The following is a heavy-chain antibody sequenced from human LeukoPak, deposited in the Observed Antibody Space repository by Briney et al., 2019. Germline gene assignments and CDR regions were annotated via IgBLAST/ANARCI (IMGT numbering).Heavy chain of an antibody. CDR3: ARDAGYGYWVVDY. J-gene: IGHJ4*02. CDR1: GFTFSSYW. V-gene: IGHV3-7*01. D-gene: IGHD5-18*01. CDR2: MNQDGSAK. Sequence: PGGSLRLSCAASGFTFSSYWINWVRQTPGKGLEWVAHMNQDGSAKSYADSVKGRFTISRDNAKNSLYLQMNSPRAEATAVYYCARDAGYGYWVVDYWGQGTLVTVSS.